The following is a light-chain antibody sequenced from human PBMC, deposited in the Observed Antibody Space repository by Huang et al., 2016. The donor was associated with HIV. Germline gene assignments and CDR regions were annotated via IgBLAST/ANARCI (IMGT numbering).Light chain of an antibody. CDR3: QQYNNWPGT. J-gene: IGKJ3*01. CDR1: QSVSSN. V-gene: IGKV3-15*01. Sequence: EIVMTQSPATLSVSPGERATLSCRASQSVSSNLAGYQQKPGQSPRLLIYGASTRATGIPARFSGSGSGTEFTLTISSLQSEDFAVYYCQQYNNWPGTFGPGTKVDIK. CDR2: GAS.